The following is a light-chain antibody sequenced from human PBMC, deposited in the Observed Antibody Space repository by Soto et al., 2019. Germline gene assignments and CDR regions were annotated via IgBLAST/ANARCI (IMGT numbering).Light chain of an antibody. CDR2: GSS. CDR3: QQYGSSSQT. Sequence: EIVLTQSPGTLSLSPGERATLSCRASQSVSSNYLAWYQKKPSQATRLLIDGSSSKATGTPDRFSGRGSGTDFTLTISRLEPEDFAVYYCQQYGSSSQTFGQGTKVEIK. V-gene: IGKV3-20*01. J-gene: IGKJ1*01. CDR1: QSVSSNY.